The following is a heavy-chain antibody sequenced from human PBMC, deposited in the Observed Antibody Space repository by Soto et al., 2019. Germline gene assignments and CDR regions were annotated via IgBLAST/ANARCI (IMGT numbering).Heavy chain of an antibody. CDR1: GYSFTGHY. CDR2: INPISGDT. CDR3: ARVRRIPYAMDV. V-gene: IGHV1-2*02. D-gene: IGHD2-2*01. J-gene: IGHJ6*02. Sequence: QVQLVQSGAEVKKPGASVKVSCKASGYSFTGHYIHWVRQAPGQGLEWMGWINPISGDTNYAQKFQGRVTMTRDTSISTAYMDLSSLISGDTTVYYCARVRRIPYAMDVWGQGTTVTVSS.